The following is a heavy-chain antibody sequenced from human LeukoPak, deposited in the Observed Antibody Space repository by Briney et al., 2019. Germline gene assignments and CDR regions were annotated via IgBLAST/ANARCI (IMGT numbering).Heavy chain of an antibody. Sequence: SETLSLTCTVSGGSLNNNYWSWIRQPPGKGLEWIRYVYYNGNTNYNPSLKSRGTISVDTSKNHFSLKVRSVSAADTAVYYCARGGWSMDYWGQGTLVTVSS. CDR3: ARGGWSMDY. CDR1: GGSLNNNY. J-gene: IGHJ4*02. D-gene: IGHD6-19*01. CDR2: VYYNGNT. V-gene: IGHV4-59*01.